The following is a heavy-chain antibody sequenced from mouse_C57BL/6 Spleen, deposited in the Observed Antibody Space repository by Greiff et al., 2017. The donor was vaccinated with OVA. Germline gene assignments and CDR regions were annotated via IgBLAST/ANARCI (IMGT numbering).Heavy chain of an antibody. D-gene: IGHD4-1*01. J-gene: IGHJ3*01. V-gene: IGHV1-50*01. CDR2: IDPSDSYT. Sequence: QVQLQQPGAELVKPGASVKLSCKASGYTFTSYWMQWVKQRPGQGLEWIGEIDPSDSYTNYNQKFKGKATLTVDTSSSTAYMQLSSLTSEDSAVYYCAKGLTRTSTAYWGQGTLVTVSA. CDR3: AKGLTRTSTAY. CDR1: GYTFTSYW.